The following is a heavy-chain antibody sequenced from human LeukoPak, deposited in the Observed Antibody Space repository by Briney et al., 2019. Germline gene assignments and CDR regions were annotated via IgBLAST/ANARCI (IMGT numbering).Heavy chain of an antibody. D-gene: IGHD3-3*01. CDR3: AREGDFWSGYTTWFDP. J-gene: IGHJ5*02. Sequence: TESLSLAFSVSGGSISCYYWSWIRQPPAKGLEWIGYIYYSGSTNYNPSLTSRVAISVDTPKSQCSLKLSSVTPAATAVYYCAREGDFWSGYTTWFDPWGQGTLVRV. CDR2: IYYSGST. CDR1: GGSISCYY. V-gene: IGHV4-59*01.